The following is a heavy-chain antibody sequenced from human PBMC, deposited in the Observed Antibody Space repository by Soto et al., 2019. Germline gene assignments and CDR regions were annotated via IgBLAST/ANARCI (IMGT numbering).Heavy chain of an antibody. J-gene: IGHJ4*02. CDR1: GYTFTSYD. D-gene: IGHD7-27*01. CDR2: MSPKSGNT. CDR3: ARGPPNWGFDS. V-gene: IGHV1-8*01. Sequence: QVQLVQSGAEVKKPGASVKVSCKASGYTFTSYDINWVREASGQGLEWMGWMSPKSGNTGYAQKFQGRVTMNRSTSISTAYMELSSLTSEDTAVYYCARGPPNWGFDSWGQGTLVTVSS.